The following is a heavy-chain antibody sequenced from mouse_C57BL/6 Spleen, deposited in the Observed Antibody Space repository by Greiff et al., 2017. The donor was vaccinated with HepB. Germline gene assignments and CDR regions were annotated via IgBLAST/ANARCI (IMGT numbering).Heavy chain of an antibody. Sequence: DVQLVESGGGLVKPGGSLKLSCAASGFTFSSYAMSWVRQTPEKRLEWVATISDGGSYTYYPDNVKGRFTISRDNAKNNLYLQMSHLKSEDTAMYYCARDMDGNYDAMDYWGQGTSVTVSS. CDR1: GFTFSSYA. CDR2: ISDGGSYT. J-gene: IGHJ4*01. V-gene: IGHV5-4*01. D-gene: IGHD2-1*01. CDR3: ARDMDGNYDAMDY.